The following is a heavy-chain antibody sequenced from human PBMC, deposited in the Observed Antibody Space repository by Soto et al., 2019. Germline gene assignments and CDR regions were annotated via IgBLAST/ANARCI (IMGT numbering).Heavy chain of an antibody. J-gene: IGHJ5*02. CDR2: ISFDGSNQ. V-gene: IGHV3-30*18. CDR3: AKGADWLDP. Sequence: PGGSLRLSCAASGFTFSSYGMHWVRQAPGKGLEWVAFISFDGSNQYYADSVKGRFTISRDNSRNTVYLQTNSLRAEDAAVYYCAKGADWLDPWGQGTTVTVSS. CDR1: GFTFSSYG.